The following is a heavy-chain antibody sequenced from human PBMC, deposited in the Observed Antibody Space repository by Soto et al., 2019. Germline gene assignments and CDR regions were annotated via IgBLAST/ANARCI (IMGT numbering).Heavy chain of an antibody. V-gene: IGHV1-18*01. Sequence: ASVKVSCKASGYTFTSYGISWVRQAPGQGLEWMGWISAYNGNTNYAQKLQGRVTMTTDTSTSTAYMELRSLRSDDTAVYYCARDLVGVVAATEENYGMDGWGQGTTVTVSS. CDR1: GYTFTSYG. CDR3: ARDLVGVVAATEENYGMDG. J-gene: IGHJ6*02. D-gene: IGHD2-15*01. CDR2: ISAYNGNT.